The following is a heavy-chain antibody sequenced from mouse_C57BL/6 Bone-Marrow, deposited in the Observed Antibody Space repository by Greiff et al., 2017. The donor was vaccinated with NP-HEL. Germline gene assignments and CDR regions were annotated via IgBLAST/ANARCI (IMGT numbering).Heavy chain of an antibody. CDR3: TYYYYGSPFDY. V-gene: IGHV14-4*01. CDR2: IDPENGDT. CDR1: GFNIKDDY. J-gene: IGHJ2*01. D-gene: IGHD1-1*01. Sequence: VQLQQSGAELVRPGASVKLSCTASGFNIKDDYMHWVKQRPEQGLEWIGWIDPENGDTEYASKFQGKATITEDTSSNTAYLQLSSLTSEDTAVYYCTYYYYGSPFDYWGQGTTLTVSS.